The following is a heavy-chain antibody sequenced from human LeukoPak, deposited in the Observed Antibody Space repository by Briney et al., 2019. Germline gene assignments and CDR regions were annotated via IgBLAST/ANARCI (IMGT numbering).Heavy chain of an antibody. CDR3: ARNNGMDV. Sequence: GGSLRLSCAASGFALSSHWKTWVRQVPGRGPEWVANVNRDGSETYYLDSVKGRFTISKDNAKNSLNLQMNSLRAEDTALYHCARNNGMDVWGQGTTVIVSS. J-gene: IGHJ6*02. CDR1: GFALSSHW. CDR2: VNRDGSET. V-gene: IGHV3-7*03.